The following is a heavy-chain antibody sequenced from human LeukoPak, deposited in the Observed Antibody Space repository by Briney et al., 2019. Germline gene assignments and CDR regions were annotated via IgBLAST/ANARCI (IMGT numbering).Heavy chain of an antibody. V-gene: IGHV3-48*02. CDR2: ISSSSGTI. D-gene: IGHD3-22*01. CDR1: GFTFSSYS. J-gene: IGHJ4*02. Sequence: GGSLRLSCAASGFTFSSYSMNWVRQAPGKGLEWVSYISSSSGTIYYADSVKGRFTISRDNAKNSLYLQMNSLRDEDTAVYYCASIMGYYDSSGYLLDYWGQGTLVTVSS. CDR3: ASIMGYYDSSGYLLDY.